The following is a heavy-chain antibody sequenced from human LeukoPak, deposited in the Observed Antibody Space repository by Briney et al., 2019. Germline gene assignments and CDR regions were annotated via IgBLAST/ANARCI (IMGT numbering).Heavy chain of an antibody. CDR1: GGSVSNSAFY. J-gene: IGHJ4*02. Sequence: SETLSLTCTLSGGSVSNSAFYWGWIRQTPGRGLEWIGSLYYTGDTYYSPSLKSRVSISVDTSKNQFSLKLSSVTAADTAVYYCARDPGYSSSSWGQGTLVTVSS. CDR2: LYYTGDT. D-gene: IGHD6-13*01. CDR3: ARDPGYSSSS. V-gene: IGHV4-39*07.